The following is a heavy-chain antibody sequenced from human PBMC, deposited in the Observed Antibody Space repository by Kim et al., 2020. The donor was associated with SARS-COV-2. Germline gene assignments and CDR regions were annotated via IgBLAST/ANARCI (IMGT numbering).Heavy chain of an antibody. V-gene: IGHV4-34*01. CDR3: ARGWTAVPVATTTDWFDS. Sequence: SETLSLTCGVYGGSFSGYNWNWIRQPPGKGLEWIGEIKHGGSANYNPSLRSRVIISVDTSKNQFSLNLRSLTPADTALYFCARGWTAVPVATTTDWFDSWGQGIQVTVSS. CDR2: IKHGGSA. D-gene: IGHD6-25*01. CDR1: GGSFSGYN. J-gene: IGHJ5*01.